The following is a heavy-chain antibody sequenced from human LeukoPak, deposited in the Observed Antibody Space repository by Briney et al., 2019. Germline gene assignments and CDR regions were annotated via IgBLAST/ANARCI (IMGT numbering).Heavy chain of an antibody. CDR2: IYTSGST. V-gene: IGHV4-4*07. J-gene: IGHJ5*02. Sequence: SETLSLTCTVSGGSISSYYWSWIRQPAGKGLEWIGRIYTSGSTNYNPSLKSRVTMSVDTSKNQFSLKLSSVTAADTAVYYCARGSYNWNPDWFDPWGQGTLVTVSS. CDR3: ARGSYNWNPDWFDP. D-gene: IGHD1-20*01. CDR1: GGSISSYY.